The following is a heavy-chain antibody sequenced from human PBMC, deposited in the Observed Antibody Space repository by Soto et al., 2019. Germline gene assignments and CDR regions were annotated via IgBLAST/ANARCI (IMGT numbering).Heavy chain of an antibody. J-gene: IGHJ6*02. CDR3: ARLGSDSYYYYGMDV. V-gene: IGHV5-10-1*01. Sequence: PRESLKISCKGSGYSFTSYWISWVRQMPGKGLEWMGRIDPSDSYTNYSPSFQGHVTISADKSISTAYLQWSSLKASDTAMYYCARLGSDSYYYYGMDVWGQGTTVTVSS. CDR1: GYSFTSYW. D-gene: IGHD2-21*02. CDR2: IDPSDSYT.